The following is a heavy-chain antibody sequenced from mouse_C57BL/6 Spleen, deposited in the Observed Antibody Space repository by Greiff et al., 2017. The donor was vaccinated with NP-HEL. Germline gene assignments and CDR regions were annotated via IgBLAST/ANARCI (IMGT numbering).Heavy chain of an antibody. J-gene: IGHJ3*01. D-gene: IGHD2-3*01. Sequence: VQLQQSGAELARPGASVKMSCKASGYTFTSYTMHWVKQRPGQGLEWIGYINPSSGYTKYNQKFKDKATLTADKSSSTAYMQLSSLTSEDSVVYYCARGDDGYIFAYWGQGTLVTVSA. CDR1: GYTFTSYT. CDR3: ARGDDGYIFAY. CDR2: INPSSGYT. V-gene: IGHV1-4*01.